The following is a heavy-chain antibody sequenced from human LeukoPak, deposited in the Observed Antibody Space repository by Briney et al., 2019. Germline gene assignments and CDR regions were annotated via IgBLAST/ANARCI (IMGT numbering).Heavy chain of an antibody. CDR2: ISYDGSNK. V-gene: IGHV3-30*04. Sequence: GRSLSLSCAASGFTFSTYSMHWVRQAPGKVLEWVAIISYDGSNKYYADSVKGRFTISRDNSENTLSLQMNSLRADDTAVYYCARDWTRYCSGGTCYSFDYWGQGTLVTVSS. CDR3: ARDWTRYCSGGTCYSFDY. D-gene: IGHD2-15*01. J-gene: IGHJ4*02. CDR1: GFTFSTYS.